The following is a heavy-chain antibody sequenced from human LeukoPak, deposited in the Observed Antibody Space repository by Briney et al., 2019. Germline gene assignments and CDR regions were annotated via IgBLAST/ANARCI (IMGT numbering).Heavy chain of an antibody. D-gene: IGHD6-19*01. CDR3: ARDASSGWYGAQTDY. CDR1: GFTFSNYW. Sequence: GGSLRLSCAASGFTFSNYWMSWVRQAPGKGLEWVANIKQDGSEKYYVDSVKGRFTISRDNAKNSLYLQMNSLRAEDTAVYYCARDASSGWYGAQTDYWGQGTLVTVSS. J-gene: IGHJ4*02. CDR2: IKQDGSEK. V-gene: IGHV3-7*01.